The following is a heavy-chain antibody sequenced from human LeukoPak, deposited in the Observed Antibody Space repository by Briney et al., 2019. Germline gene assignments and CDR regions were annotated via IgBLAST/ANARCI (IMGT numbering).Heavy chain of an antibody. Sequence: ASETLSLTCTVSGGSISSYYWSWIRQPPGQGLEWIGYIYYSGSTNYNPSLKSRVTISVGTPKNQFSLKLSSVTAADTAVYYCARHSSAHNWFDPWGQGTLVTVSS. CDR1: GGSISSYY. CDR3: ARHSSAHNWFDP. J-gene: IGHJ5*02. D-gene: IGHD6-19*01. V-gene: IGHV4-59*01. CDR2: IYYSGST.